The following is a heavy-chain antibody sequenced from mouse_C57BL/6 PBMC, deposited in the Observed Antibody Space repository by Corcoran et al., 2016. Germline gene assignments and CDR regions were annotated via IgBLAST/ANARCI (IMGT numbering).Heavy chain of an antibody. D-gene: IGHD1-1*01. V-gene: IGHV9-3*01. J-gene: IGHJ1*03. Sequence: QIQLVQSGPELKKPGETVKISCKASGHTFTTYGMSWVKQAPGKGLKWMGWINTYSGVPTYADDFKGRFAFSLETSASTAYLQINNLKNEDTATYFCARGTSVVAKWYFDVWGTGTTVTVSS. CDR3: ARGTSVVAKWYFDV. CDR2: INTYSGVP. CDR1: GHTFTTYG.